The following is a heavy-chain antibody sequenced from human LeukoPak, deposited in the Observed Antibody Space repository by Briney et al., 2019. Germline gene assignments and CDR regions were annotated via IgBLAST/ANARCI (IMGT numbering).Heavy chain of an antibody. CDR2: INPSGGNT. Sequence: ASVKVSCKAFGYTFTSNYMHWVRQAPGQGLEWMGIINPSGGNTNYAQKFQGRVTMTRDTSISTAYMELSRLRSDDTAVYYCAVGYCSGGSCSTPDYWGQGTLVTVSS. J-gene: IGHJ4*02. CDR3: AVGYCSGGSCSTPDY. D-gene: IGHD2-15*01. V-gene: IGHV1-46*01. CDR1: GYTFTSNY.